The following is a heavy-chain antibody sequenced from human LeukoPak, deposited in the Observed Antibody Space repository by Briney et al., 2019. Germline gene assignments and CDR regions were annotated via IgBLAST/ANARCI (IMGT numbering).Heavy chain of an antibody. J-gene: IGHJ4*02. CDR1: GYTFTSYD. Sequence: ASVKVSCKASGYTFTSYDINWVRQAPGQGLEWMGWMNPNSGNTGYAQKFQGRVTITRNTSISTAYMELSSLRSEDTAVYYCARATWGSPPDYWGQGTLVTVSS. D-gene: IGHD3-16*01. CDR3: ARATWGSPPDY. CDR2: MNPNSGNT. V-gene: IGHV1-8*03.